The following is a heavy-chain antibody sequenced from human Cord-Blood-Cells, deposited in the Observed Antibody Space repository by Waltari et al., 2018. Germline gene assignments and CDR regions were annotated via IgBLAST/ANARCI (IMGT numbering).Heavy chain of an antibody. V-gene: IGHV4-34*01. D-gene: IGHD3-22*01. Sequence: VHLQHRGAGLLTRSGTLSLTPAVYGGSLSGCSWRWLRQPTGTELEWIGEINHSGSTNYNLSLKSRVTISVDTSKNQFSLKLCSGTAADTAVYYCASTLYDSSGYYYDYWGQGTLVTVSS. CDR3: ASTLYDSSGYYYDY. J-gene: IGHJ4*02. CDR1: GGSLSGCS. CDR2: INHSGST.